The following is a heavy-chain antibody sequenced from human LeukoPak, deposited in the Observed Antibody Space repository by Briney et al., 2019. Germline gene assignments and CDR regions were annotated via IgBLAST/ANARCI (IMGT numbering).Heavy chain of an antibody. Sequence: GRSLRLSCAASGFTFSSYGMHWVRQAPGKGLEWVAVISYDGSNKYYADSVKGRFTISRDNSKNTLYLQMNSLRAEDTAVYYCAKETKIAVAGTNWFDPWGQGTLVTVSS. V-gene: IGHV3-30*18. CDR1: GFTFSSYG. J-gene: IGHJ5*02. CDR2: ISYDGSNK. CDR3: AKETKIAVAGTNWFDP. D-gene: IGHD6-19*01.